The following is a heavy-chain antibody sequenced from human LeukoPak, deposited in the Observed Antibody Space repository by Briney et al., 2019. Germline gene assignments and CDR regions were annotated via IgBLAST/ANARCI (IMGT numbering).Heavy chain of an antibody. Sequence: SETLSLTCSVSGGSISSGTYSWGWIRQPPGKGLVWIGSISYGGTTYYNPSLKSRVTILVDTSKNQFSLKLSSVTAADTAVYYCARERYSISSRPGNFDYWGQGILITVSS. J-gene: IGHJ4*02. CDR3: ARERYSISSRPGNFDY. CDR2: ISYGGTT. V-gene: IGHV4-39*07. CDR1: GGSISSGTYS. D-gene: IGHD6-6*01.